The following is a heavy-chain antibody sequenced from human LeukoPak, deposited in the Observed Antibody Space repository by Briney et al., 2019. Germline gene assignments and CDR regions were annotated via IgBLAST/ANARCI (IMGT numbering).Heavy chain of an antibody. Sequence: AGGSLRLSCAASGFTFSSYAMHWVRQAPGKGLEWVAVISYDGSNKYYADSVKGRFTISRDNSKNTLYLQMNSLRADDTAVYYCARADKARVVVIPSDYWGQGTLVTVSS. D-gene: IGHD3-22*01. V-gene: IGHV3-30*04. CDR2: ISYDGSNK. J-gene: IGHJ4*02. CDR1: GFTFSSYA. CDR3: ARADKARVVVIPSDY.